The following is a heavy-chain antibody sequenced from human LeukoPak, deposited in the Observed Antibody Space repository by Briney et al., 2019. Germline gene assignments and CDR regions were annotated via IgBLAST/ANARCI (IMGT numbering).Heavy chain of an antibody. D-gene: IGHD6-19*01. J-gene: IGHJ4*02. Sequence: GGSLRLSCAASGFTFSSYWMHWVRQAPGKGLVWVSRINEDGSTTNYADSVKGRFTISRDNAKNSLYLQMNSLRAEDTAVYYCARDRDWYSFDSWGQRTLVTVSS. V-gene: IGHV3-74*01. CDR3: ARDRDWYSFDS. CDR1: GFTFSSYW. CDR2: INEDGSTT.